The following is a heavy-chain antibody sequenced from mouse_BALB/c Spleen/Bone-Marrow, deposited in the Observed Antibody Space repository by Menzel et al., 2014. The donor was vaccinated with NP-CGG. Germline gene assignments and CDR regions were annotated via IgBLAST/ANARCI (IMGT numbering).Heavy chain of an antibody. CDR3: ARGLDY. V-gene: IGHV5-6-3*01. Sequence: EVHLVESGGGLVQPRGSLKLSCAASGFTFSSYGMSWVRQTPDKRLELVATINTNGGNTYYPDSVKGRFTISRDNAKNTLYLQMSSLKSEDTAMYYCARGLDYWGQGTTLTVSS. CDR1: GFTFSSYG. CDR2: INTNGGNT. J-gene: IGHJ2*01.